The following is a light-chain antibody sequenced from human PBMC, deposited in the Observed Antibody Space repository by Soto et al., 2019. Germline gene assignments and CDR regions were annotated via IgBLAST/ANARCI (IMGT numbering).Light chain of an antibody. J-gene: IGKJ5*01. CDR3: QQYYDWPIT. CDR1: QSVSSN. V-gene: IGKV3-15*01. CDR2: DAS. Sequence: EIVMTQSPATLSVSPGERATLSCRASQSVSSNLAWYQQTPGQAPRPLIYDASTRAAGVPARFSGSGSGTEFTLTISSLQSEDFAVYYCQQYYDWPITFGQGTRLEIK.